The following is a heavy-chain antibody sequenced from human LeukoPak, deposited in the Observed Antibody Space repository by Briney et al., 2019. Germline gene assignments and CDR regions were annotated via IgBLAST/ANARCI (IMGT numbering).Heavy chain of an antibody. CDR1: GYTFTSYD. Sequence: ASVKVSCKASGYTFTSYDINWVRPAPGQGLEWMGRINPNSGGTNYAQKFQGRVTMTRDTSISTAFMELSRLRSDDTAVYFCATISNLFYDSSGFSEVDYWGQGTLVTVSS. D-gene: IGHD3-22*01. CDR2: INPNSGGT. J-gene: IGHJ4*02. V-gene: IGHV1-2*06. CDR3: ATISNLFYDSSGFSEVDY.